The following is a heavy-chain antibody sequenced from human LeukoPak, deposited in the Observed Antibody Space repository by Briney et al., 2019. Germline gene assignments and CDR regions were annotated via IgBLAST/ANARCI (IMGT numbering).Heavy chain of an antibody. CDR3: AKDSFTVVRGVGSDDGFAV. D-gene: IGHD3-10*01. CDR1: EFTFATYG. J-gene: IGHJ3*01. Sequence: GGSLRLSCAASEFTFATYGISWVRQAPGKGLEWVSVAGESVHTTHYADSVKGRFIISRDNSKNTVHLQMNSLRAEDTAVYYCAKDSFTVVRGVGSDDGFAVWGQGTMVTVSS. CDR2: AGESVHTT. V-gene: IGHV3-23*01.